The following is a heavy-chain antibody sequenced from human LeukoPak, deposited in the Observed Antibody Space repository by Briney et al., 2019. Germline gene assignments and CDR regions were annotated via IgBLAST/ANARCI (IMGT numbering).Heavy chain of an antibody. CDR3: AGGSSSWYWGY. CDR1: GGSFSGYY. V-gene: IGHV4-34*01. CDR2: INHSGST. J-gene: IGHJ4*02. D-gene: IGHD6-13*01. Sequence: PSETLSLTCAVYGGSFSGYYWSWIRQPPGKGLEWIGKINHSGSTNYNPSLKSRVTISVDTSKNQFSLKLSSVTAADTAVYYCAGGSSSWYWGYWGQGTLVTVSS.